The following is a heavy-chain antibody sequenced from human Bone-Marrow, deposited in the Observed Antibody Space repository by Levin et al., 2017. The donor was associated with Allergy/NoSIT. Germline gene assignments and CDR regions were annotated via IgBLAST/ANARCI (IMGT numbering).Heavy chain of an antibody. CDR3: VTNQGTRWPYWYFAL. CDR2: ISHDGSNN. V-gene: IGHV3-30-3*01. J-gene: IGHJ2*01. Sequence: AGESLKISCAAAGFTLGSYVMHWVRQAPGKGLEWVAVISHDGSNNYNSDSVKGRFTISRDNSKNTLYLQMNSLIPEDTAVYYCVTNQGTRWPYWYFALWGRGTLVTVSS. CDR1: GFTLGSYV. D-gene: IGHD2-15*01.